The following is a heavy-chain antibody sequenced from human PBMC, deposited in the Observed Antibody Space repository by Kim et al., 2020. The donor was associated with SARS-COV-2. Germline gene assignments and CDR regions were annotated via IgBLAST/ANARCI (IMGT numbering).Heavy chain of an antibody. V-gene: IGHV3-23*01. CDR3: ARAGGYYGSGSTGHFAE. J-gene: IGHJ4*02. D-gene: IGHD3-10*01. CDR1: GFTFSKHA. CDR2: LSGVGAKT. Sequence: GGSLRLSCATSGFTFSKHAMSWVRQAPGKGLEWVSSLSGVGAKTFYADSVKGRSTISGDSSKNILYLQIDSLRAEDTAVYYCARAGGYYGSGSTGHFAEWGQGTLVTVSS.